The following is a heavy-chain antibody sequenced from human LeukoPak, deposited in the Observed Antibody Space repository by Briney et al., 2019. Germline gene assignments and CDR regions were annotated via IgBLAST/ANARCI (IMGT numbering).Heavy chain of an antibody. CDR1: GFTFSSYS. V-gene: IGHV3-21*01. Sequence: GGSLRLSCAASGFTFSSYSMNWVRQAPGKGLEWVSSISSSSSYIYYADSVKGRFTISRDNAKNSLYLQMNSLRAEDTAVYYCARGTNTAMGVDNWGQGTLVTVSS. D-gene: IGHD5-18*01. CDR2: ISSSSSYI. CDR3: ARGTNTAMGVDN. J-gene: IGHJ4*02.